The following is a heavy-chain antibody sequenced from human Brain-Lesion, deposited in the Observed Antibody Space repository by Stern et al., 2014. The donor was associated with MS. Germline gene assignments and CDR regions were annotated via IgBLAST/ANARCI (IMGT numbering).Heavy chain of an antibody. CDR3: AKDRQYLTYFFDH. V-gene: IGHV3-30*18. CDR2: VSYDGSNK. CDR1: GFTFGSCA. Sequence: VQLVESGGGVVHPGRPLRLSCVASGFTFGSCAMHWVRQAPGKGLEWVAGVSYDGSNKYYADSVKGRFTISRDNSRNTLYMQMSSLRPEDTAVYYCAKDRQYLTYFFDHWGQGSLVTVSS. J-gene: IGHJ5*02. D-gene: IGHD2/OR15-2a*01.